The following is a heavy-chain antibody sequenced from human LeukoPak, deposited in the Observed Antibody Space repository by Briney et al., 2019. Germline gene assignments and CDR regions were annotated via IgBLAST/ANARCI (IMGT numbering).Heavy chain of an antibody. V-gene: IGHV1-2*02. Sequence: GASVKVSCKTSGYTFTGYYIHWVRQAPGQGLEWMGWINPNNGGAKYARNFQGRVTVTRDTSISTAYMELSRLRSDDTAVYYCAKDLRYSSSWYYFDYWGQGTLVTVSS. J-gene: IGHJ4*02. CDR1: GYTFTGYY. CDR3: AKDLRYSSSWYYFDY. D-gene: IGHD6-13*01. CDR2: INPNNGGA.